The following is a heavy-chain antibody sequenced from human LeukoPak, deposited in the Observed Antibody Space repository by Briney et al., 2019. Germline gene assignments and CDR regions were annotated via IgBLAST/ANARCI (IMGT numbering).Heavy chain of an antibody. Sequence: SQTLSLTCAISGDSVSSNSAAWNWLRQSPSRGLEWLGRTYYRSKWYNDYAVSVKSRITINPDTSKNQFSLQLNSVTPEDTAVYYCARSSGWYGNVIDYWGQGTLVTVSS. V-gene: IGHV6-1*01. CDR1: GDSVSSNSAA. D-gene: IGHD6-19*01. CDR3: ARSSGWYGNVIDY. CDR2: TYYRSKWYN. J-gene: IGHJ4*02.